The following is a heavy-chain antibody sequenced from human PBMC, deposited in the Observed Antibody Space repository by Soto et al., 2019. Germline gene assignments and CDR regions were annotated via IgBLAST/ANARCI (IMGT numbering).Heavy chain of an antibody. D-gene: IGHD3-10*01. CDR1: GYSFTSYW. CDR3: ARAGGGQKXQPPKYYYGMDV. Sequence: GESLKISCKGSGYSFTSYWIGWVRQMPAKGLEWMGIIYPGDSDTRYSPSFQGQVTISADKSISTAYLQWSSLKASDTAMYYCARAGGGQKXQPPKYYYGMDVWGQGTTVTVSS. V-gene: IGHV5-51*01. J-gene: IGHJ6*02. CDR2: IYPGDSDT.